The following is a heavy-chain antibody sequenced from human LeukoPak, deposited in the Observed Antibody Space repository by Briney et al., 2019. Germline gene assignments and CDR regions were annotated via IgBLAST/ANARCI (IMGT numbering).Heavy chain of an antibody. V-gene: IGHV3-64*01. CDR3: ARWGSTSCYDY. CDR1: GFTFSSYA. J-gene: IGHJ4*02. CDR2: VSTNGGST. Sequence: GGSLRLSCAASGFTFSSYAMHWVRQAPGKGLEYVSAVSTNGGSTYYANSVKGRFTISRDNSKNTLYLQMGSVRAEDMAVYYCARWGSTSCYDYWGQGTLVTVSS. D-gene: IGHD2-2*01.